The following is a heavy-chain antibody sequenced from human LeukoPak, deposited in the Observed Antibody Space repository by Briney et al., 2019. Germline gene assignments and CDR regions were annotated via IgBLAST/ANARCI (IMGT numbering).Heavy chain of an antibody. CDR3: ARGRSIFGYYYYYMDV. CDR2: MNPNSGNT. CDR1: GYTFTSYD. D-gene: IGHD3-3*01. Sequence: ASVKVSCKASGYTFTSYDINWVQQATGQGLEWMGWMNPNSGNTGYAQKFQGRVTMTRNTSISTVYMELSSLRSEDTAVYYCARGRSIFGYYYYYMDVWGKGTTVTVSS. V-gene: IGHV1-8*01. J-gene: IGHJ6*03.